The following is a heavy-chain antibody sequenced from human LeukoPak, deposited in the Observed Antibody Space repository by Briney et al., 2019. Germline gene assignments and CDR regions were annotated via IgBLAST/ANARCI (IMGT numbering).Heavy chain of an antibody. V-gene: IGHV4-59*01. J-gene: IGHJ4*02. CDR3: ARGFSSGWWDF. Sequence: SETLSLTCTVSGVSISSYYWSWIRQPPGKGLEWIGYMSYGGSTSYNPSLKSRVTISIDKSKMQLSLKLSSVTAADTAVYYCARGFSSGWWDFWGQGTLVTVSS. D-gene: IGHD6-19*01. CDR1: GVSISSYY. CDR2: MSYGGST.